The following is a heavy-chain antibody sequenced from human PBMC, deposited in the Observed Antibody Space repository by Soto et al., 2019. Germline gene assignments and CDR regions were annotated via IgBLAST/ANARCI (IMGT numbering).Heavy chain of an antibody. V-gene: IGHV1-69*13. CDR1: GGTFSSYA. D-gene: IGHD2-8*01. CDR3: ARGAEIVLMITKRRPTYYYYGMDV. J-gene: IGHJ6*02. CDR2: IIPIFGTA. Sequence: SVKVSCKASGGTFSSYAISWVRQAPGQGLEWMGGIIPIFGTANYAQKSQGRVTITADESTSTAYMELSSLRSEDTAVYYCARGAEIVLMITKRRPTYYYYGMDVWGQGTTVTVSS.